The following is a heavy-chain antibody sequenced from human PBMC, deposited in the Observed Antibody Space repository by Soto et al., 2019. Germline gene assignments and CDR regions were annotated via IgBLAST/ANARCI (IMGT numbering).Heavy chain of an antibody. CDR1: WYTFISYG. CDR2: ISHYNGNT. V-gene: IGHV1-18*01. D-gene: IGHD5-12*01. CDR3: ARDQTKWLTDAFDI. Sequence: HVQLVQSGAEVKKPGASLKVSCKASWYTFISYGVSWVRQAPGQGLEWLGWISHYNGNTNYAQKFQGRITMTTDTSTSTVYMDLRSLRTDDTAVYYCARDQTKWLTDAFDIWGQGTMVVVSS. J-gene: IGHJ3*02.